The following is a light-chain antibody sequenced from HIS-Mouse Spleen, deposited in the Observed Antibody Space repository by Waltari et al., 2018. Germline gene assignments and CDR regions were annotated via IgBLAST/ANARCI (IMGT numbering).Light chain of an antibody. CDR3: CSYAGSSTYVV. CDR2: EGS. J-gene: IGLJ2*01. Sequence: QSALTQPASVSGSPGQSITISCTGTSRDVGRYHLVSWYQQHPGKAPKLMIYEGSKRPSGVSNRFSGSKSGNTASLTISGLQAEDEADYYCCSYAGSSTYVVFGGGTKLTVL. CDR1: SRDVGRYHL. V-gene: IGLV2-23*01.